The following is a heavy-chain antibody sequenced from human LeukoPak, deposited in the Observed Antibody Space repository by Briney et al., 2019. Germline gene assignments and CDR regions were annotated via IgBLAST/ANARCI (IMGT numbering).Heavy chain of an antibody. CDR3: ARERAAARYFDY. V-gene: IGHV3-21*01. J-gene: IGHJ4*02. D-gene: IGHD6-13*01. CDR1: GFTFSSYS. Sequence: GGSLRPSCAASGFTFSSYSMNWVRQAPGKGLEWVSSISSSSSYIYHADSVKGRFTISRDNAKNSLYLQMNSLRAEDTAVYYCARERAAARYFDYWGQGALVTVSS. CDR2: ISSSSSYI.